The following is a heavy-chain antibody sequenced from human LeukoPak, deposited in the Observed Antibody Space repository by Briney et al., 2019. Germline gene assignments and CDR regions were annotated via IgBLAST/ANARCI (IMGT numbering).Heavy chain of an antibody. CDR1: GDSVSSNSAA. CDR2: TYYRSKWYN. D-gene: IGHD2-15*01. J-gene: IGHJ5*02. V-gene: IGHV6-1*01. Sequence: KLSQTLSLTCAISGDSVSSNSAAWNWIRQSPSRGLEWLGRTYYRSKWYNDYAVSVKSRITINPDTSKNQFSLQLNSMTPEDTAVYYCARESWDIEGYNWFDPWGQGTLVTVSS. CDR3: ARESWDIEGYNWFDP.